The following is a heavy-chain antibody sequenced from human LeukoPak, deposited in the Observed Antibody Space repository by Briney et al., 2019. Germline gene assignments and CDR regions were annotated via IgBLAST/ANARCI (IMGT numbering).Heavy chain of an antibody. D-gene: IGHD2-8*01. J-gene: IGHJ4*02. Sequence: ASVKVSSKASGGTLSSYAISWVRQAPGQGLEWMGIINPGGGSTSYAQKFQGRVTMTRDMYTSTVYMELSSLRSEDTAVYYCAGSLGYCTSNVCYLKYWGQGTLVTVSS. CDR1: GGTLSSYA. CDR3: AGSLGYCTSNVCYLKY. V-gene: IGHV1-46*01. CDR2: INPGGGST.